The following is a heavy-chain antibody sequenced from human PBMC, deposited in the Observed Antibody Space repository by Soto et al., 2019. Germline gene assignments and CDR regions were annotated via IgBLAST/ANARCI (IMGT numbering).Heavy chain of an antibody. V-gene: IGHV3-15*01. J-gene: IGHJ4*02. D-gene: IGHD3-9*01. CDR3: TTAYYDILTGYDFDY. Sequence: EVQLVESGGGLVKPGGSLRLSCAASGFTFSNAWMSWVRQAPGKGLEWVGRIKSKTDGGTTDYAAPVKGRFTISRDDSKNTLYLQMKSLKTEVTAVYYCTTAYYDILTGYDFDYWGQGTLVTVSS. CDR1: GFTFSNAW. CDR2: IKSKTDGGTT.